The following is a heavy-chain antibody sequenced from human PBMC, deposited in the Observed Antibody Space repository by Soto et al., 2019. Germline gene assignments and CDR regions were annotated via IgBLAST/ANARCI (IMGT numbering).Heavy chain of an antibody. V-gene: IGHV3-23*01. J-gene: IGHJ4*02. CDR3: AKDSLGIIVATIDSFY. CDR2: ISGSGGST. CDR1: GFTFSSYA. Sequence: EVQLLESGGGLVQPGGSLRLSCAASGFTFSSYAMSWVRQAPGKGLEWVSAISGSGGSTYYADSVKGRFTISRDNSKNTLYLQMNSLRAEDTAVYYCAKDSLGIIVATIDSFYWGQGTLVTVSS. D-gene: IGHD5-12*01.